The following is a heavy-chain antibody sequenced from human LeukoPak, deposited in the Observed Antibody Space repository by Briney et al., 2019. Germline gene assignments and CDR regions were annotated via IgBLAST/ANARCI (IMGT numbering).Heavy chain of an antibody. Sequence: SETLSLTCAVYGGSFSGYYWSWIRQPPGKGLEWIGEINHSGSTNYNPSLKSRVTISVDTSKNQFSLKLSSVTAADTAVYYCASNYRPGIADQGDYWGQGTLVTVSS. V-gene: IGHV4-34*01. CDR1: GGSFSGYY. CDR2: INHSGST. J-gene: IGHJ4*02. D-gene: IGHD6-13*01. CDR3: ASNYRPGIADQGDY.